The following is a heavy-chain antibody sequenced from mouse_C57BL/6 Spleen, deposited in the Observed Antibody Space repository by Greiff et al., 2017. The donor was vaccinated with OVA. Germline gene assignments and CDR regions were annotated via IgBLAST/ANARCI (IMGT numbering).Heavy chain of an antibody. CDR1: GFPFGNYY. Sequence: EVRRGGPEGGLCQPGGSLNLSSPPSGFPFGNYYLAWFGQVPEKGLEWVANINYDGGSTYYLDSLKSRFIISRDNAKNILYLQMSSLKSEDTATYYCARVDYETWFAYWGQGTLVTVSA. J-gene: IGHJ3*01. D-gene: IGHD2-4*01. CDR3: ARVDYETWFAY. V-gene: IGHV5-16*01. CDR2: INYDGGST.